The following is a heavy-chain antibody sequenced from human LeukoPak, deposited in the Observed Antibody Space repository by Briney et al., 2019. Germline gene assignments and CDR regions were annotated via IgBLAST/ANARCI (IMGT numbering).Heavy chain of an antibody. CDR2: IIPILGIA. CDR1: GGTFSSYA. Sequence: ASVKVSCKASGGTFSSYAISWVRQAPGQGLEWIGRIIPILGIANYAQKFQGRVTITADKSTSTAYMELSSLGSEDTAVYYCAKGDYGSLRYYYYYGMDVWGQGTTVTVSS. D-gene: IGHD4/OR15-4a*01. CDR3: AKGDYGSLRYYYYYGMDV. J-gene: IGHJ6*02. V-gene: IGHV1-69*04.